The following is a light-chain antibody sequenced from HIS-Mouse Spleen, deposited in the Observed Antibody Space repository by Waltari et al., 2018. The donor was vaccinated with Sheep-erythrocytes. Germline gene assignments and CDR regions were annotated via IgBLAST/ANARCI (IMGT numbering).Light chain of an antibody. Sequence: QSALTQPASVSGSPGQSITIPCTGTSSDVGSYNLVSWYQQHPGKAPKLMIYEGSKRPSGVSNRFSGSKSGNTASLTISGLQAEDEADYYCCSYAGSNNWVFGGGTKLTVL. CDR3: CSYAGSNNWV. V-gene: IGLV2-23*01. CDR1: SSDVGSYNL. CDR2: EGS. J-gene: IGLJ3*02.